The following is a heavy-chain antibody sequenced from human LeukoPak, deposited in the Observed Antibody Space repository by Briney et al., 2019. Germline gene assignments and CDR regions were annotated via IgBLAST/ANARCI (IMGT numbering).Heavy chain of an antibody. J-gene: IGHJ6*03. CDR3: ARDYYDILTGYYYYYYYMDV. D-gene: IGHD3-9*01. V-gene: IGHV1-2*02. Sequence: ASVKVSCKASGYTFTSYDINWVRQATGQGLEWMGWINPNSGGTNYAQKFQGRVTMTRDTSISTAYMELSRLRSDDTAVYYCARDYYDILTGYYYYYYYMDVWGKGTTVTISS. CDR1: GYTFTSYD. CDR2: INPNSGGT.